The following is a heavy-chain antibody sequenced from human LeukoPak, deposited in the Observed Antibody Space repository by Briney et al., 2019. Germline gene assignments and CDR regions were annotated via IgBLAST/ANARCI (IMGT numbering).Heavy chain of an antibody. CDR2: INHSGST. J-gene: IGHJ5*02. Sequence: PSETLSLTCAVYGGSFSGYYWSWIRQPPGKGLEWIGEINHSGSTNYNPSLKSRVTISVDTSKNQFSLKLSSVTAADTAVYYCARQRRWSITMVRGVKGWFDPWGQGTLVTVSS. CDR1: GGSFSGYY. CDR3: ARQRRWSITMVRGVKGWFDP. V-gene: IGHV4-34*01. D-gene: IGHD3-10*01.